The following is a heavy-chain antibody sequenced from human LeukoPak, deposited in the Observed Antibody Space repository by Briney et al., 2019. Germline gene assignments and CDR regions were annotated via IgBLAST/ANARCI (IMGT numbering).Heavy chain of an antibody. Sequence: PGGSLRLSCAASGFTFSNYAIHWVRQAPGKGLEWVAVISYDENTKEYADSVKGRFTISRDTSKNTLYLQMNSLRTEDTAVYYCARAGYQESREHFDYWGQGTLVTLSS. CDR2: ISYDENTK. D-gene: IGHD2-2*01. V-gene: IGHV3-30*04. CDR3: ARAGYQESREHFDY. J-gene: IGHJ4*02. CDR1: GFTFSNYA.